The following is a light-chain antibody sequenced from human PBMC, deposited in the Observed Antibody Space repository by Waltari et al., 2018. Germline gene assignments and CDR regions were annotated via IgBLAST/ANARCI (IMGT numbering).Light chain of an antibody. CDR2: EFS. Sequence: QAAPTQPPSVSGSPGQSVTISCTGTSSDIGYYNAVSWYQQHPGKAPKLMIYEFSKRPSGVSDRFSGSKSGNTASLTISGLQAEDEADYYCSSYAGSNTYIFGAVTRLTVL. V-gene: IGLV2-11*01. CDR1: SSDIGYYNA. J-gene: IGLJ1*01. CDR3: SSYAGSNTYI.